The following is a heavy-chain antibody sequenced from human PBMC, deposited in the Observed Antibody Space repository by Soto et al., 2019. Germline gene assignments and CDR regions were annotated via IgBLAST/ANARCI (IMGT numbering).Heavy chain of an antibody. CDR2: ISPHTGGT. CDR1: GYTFNRYY. J-gene: IGHJ6*02. V-gene: IGHV1-2*02. CDR3: ARGSQGHYDLHYGVDV. D-gene: IGHD3-3*01. Sequence: GASVKVSCKASGYTFNRYYMHWVRQAPGPGLEWMGWISPHTGGTTYAQKFQGRVTMTRDTSVSTAFMELSRLGSDDAAVYYCARGSQGHYDLHYGVDVWGQGTTVTVSS.